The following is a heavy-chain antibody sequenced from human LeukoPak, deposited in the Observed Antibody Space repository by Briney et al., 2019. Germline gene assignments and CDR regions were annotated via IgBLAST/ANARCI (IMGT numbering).Heavy chain of an antibody. D-gene: IGHD2-21*02. V-gene: IGHV1-3*04. CDR1: GYTFTSYA. J-gene: IGHJ4*02. CDR3: ARNTETAIPLPYYFDY. Sequence: ASVNVSCKASGYTFTSYAMHWVRQAPGQRLECMGWINTGNGNTKYSQKFQGRVTITRDTSASTAYMDLSSLRSEDTAVYYCARNTETAIPLPYYFDYWGQGTLVTVSS. CDR2: INTGNGNT.